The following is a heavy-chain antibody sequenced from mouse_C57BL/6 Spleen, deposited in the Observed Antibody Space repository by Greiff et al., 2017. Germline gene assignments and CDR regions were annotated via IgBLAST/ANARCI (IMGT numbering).Heavy chain of an antibody. Sequence: EVQLVESGPGLVKPSQSLSLTCSVTGYSITSGYYWNWIRQFPGNKLEWMGYISYDGSNNYNPSLKNRISITRDTSKNQFFLKLNSVTTEDTATYYCARVYDDFDVWGTGTTVTVSS. CDR1: GYSITSGYY. V-gene: IGHV3-6*01. D-gene: IGHD2-3*01. J-gene: IGHJ1*03. CDR2: ISYDGSN. CDR3: ARVYDDFDV.